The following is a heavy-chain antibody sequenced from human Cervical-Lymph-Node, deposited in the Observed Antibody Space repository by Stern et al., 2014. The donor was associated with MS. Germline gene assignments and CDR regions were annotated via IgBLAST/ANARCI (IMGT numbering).Heavy chain of an antibody. CDR1: GYSFTHYA. CDR3: ARGGASWRYGMDV. D-gene: IGHD5-12*01. Sequence: QVQLVQSGSELKKPGASVKVSCKASGYSFTHYAMNWVRQAPGHGLEWMGWINTNTGHRTYGQGYTGRFVLSLDTSVSTAYLQISSLKVEDTAVYYCARGGASWRYGMDVWGQGTTVTVSS. V-gene: IGHV7-4-1*02. J-gene: IGHJ6*02. CDR2: INTNTGHR.